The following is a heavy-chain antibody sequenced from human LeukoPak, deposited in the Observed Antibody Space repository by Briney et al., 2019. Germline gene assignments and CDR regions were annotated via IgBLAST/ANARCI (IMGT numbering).Heavy chain of an antibody. D-gene: IGHD2-15*01. Sequence: GSLRLSCAASGFTFSSYWMSWVRQPPGKGVEWIGEINHSGSTNYNPSLKSRVTISVDTSKNQFSLKLSSVTAADTAVYYCARGGIVVVVTTTRRVNWFDPWGQGTLVTVSS. J-gene: IGHJ5*02. V-gene: IGHV4-34*01. CDR2: INHSGST. CDR3: ARGGIVVVVTTTRRVNWFDP. CDR1: GFTFSSYW.